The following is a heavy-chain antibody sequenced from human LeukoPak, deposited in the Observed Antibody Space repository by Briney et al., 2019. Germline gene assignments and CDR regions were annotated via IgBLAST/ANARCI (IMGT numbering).Heavy chain of an antibody. J-gene: IGHJ4*02. Sequence: SQTLSLTCTASGGSISSGSYYWSWIRQPAGKGLEWLGRIYTSGSTNYNPSLKSRVTISVDTSKNQFSLKLSSVTAADTAVYYCARDSSVAVYYFDYWGQGTLVTVSS. CDR3: ARDSSVAVYYFDY. CDR2: IYTSGST. D-gene: IGHD6-19*01. V-gene: IGHV4-61*02. CDR1: GGSISSGSYY.